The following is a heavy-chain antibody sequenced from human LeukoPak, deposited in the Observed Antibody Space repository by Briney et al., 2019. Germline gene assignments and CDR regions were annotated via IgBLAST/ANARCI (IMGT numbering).Heavy chain of an antibody. J-gene: IGHJ4*02. Sequence: GNVNYYVDSVKGRFTISRDNAKNSLYLQMSNLRAEDTAVYYCAKGYDLLTGYFDYWGQGTLVTVSS. V-gene: IGHV3-7*03. D-gene: IGHD3-9*01. CDR2: GNVN. CDR3: AKGYDLLTGYFDY.